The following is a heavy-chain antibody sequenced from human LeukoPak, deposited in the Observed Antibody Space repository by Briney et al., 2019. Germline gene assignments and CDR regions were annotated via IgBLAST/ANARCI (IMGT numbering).Heavy chain of an antibody. CDR2: ISAYNGNT. V-gene: IGHV1-18*01. Sequence: ASVKVSCKASGYTFTSYGISWVRQAPGQGLEWMGWISAYNGNTNYAQKLQGRVTMTTDTSTSIAYMELRSLRSDDTAVYYCAITPYYDILTGYSRLDYWGQGTLVTVSS. D-gene: IGHD3-9*01. J-gene: IGHJ4*02. CDR3: AITPYYDILTGYSRLDY. CDR1: GYTFTSYG.